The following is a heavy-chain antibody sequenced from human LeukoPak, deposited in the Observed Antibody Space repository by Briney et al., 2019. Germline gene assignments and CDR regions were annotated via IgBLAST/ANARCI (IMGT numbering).Heavy chain of an antibody. Sequence: PWGSLRLSCAASGFTLIDYWMNWVRQAPGKGPVWVSHISPDGRNIAYADSVKGRFTISRDSAKNTLYLQMNSLRVGDTAVYYCVRAGGGTTPYDCWGQGTLVTVSS. J-gene: IGHJ4*02. CDR2: ISPDGRNI. CDR3: VRAGGGTTPYDC. CDR1: GFTLIDYW. V-gene: IGHV3-74*01. D-gene: IGHD1-7*01.